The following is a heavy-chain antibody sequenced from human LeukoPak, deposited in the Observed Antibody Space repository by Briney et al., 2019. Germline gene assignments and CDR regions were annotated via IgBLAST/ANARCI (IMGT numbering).Heavy chain of an antibody. Sequence: GRALRLSCAVSGFTFSSYAIHWGRQAPGKGLGWVSVMSIDGSNEYYADSVKGRFTIFRDNSKSMLYLQMNSLRAEDTAVYYCARDLRGSLDYWGQGTLVTVSS. V-gene: IGHV3-30-3*01. CDR2: MSIDGSNE. CDR3: ARDLRGSLDY. J-gene: IGHJ4*02. D-gene: IGHD3-9*01. CDR1: GFTFSSYA.